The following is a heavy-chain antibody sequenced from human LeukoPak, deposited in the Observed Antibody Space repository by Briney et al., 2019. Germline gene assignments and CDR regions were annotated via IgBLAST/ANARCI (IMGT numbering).Heavy chain of an antibody. D-gene: IGHD2-2*02. V-gene: IGHV4-59*01. Sequence: SETLSLTCTVSGGSISSYYWSWIRQPPGKGLEGIGYIYYSGSTNYNPSLKSRVTILGDRSKNQVSLRLSSVTAADTAVYYCANTVIVPAAIRNWYFDLWGRGTLVTVSS. CDR1: GGSISSYY. J-gene: IGHJ2*01. CDR3: ANTVIVPAAIRNWYFDL. CDR2: IYYSGST.